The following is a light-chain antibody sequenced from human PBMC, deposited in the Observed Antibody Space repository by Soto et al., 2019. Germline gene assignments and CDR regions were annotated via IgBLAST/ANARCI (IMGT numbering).Light chain of an antibody. Sequence: EIVLTQSPGTLSLSPGERATLSCRASQSVSSSYLAWYQQKPGQAPRLLIYDASSRATGFPDRFSGSASGTDFTLTISRLEPEDFAVYYCQQYGSSPITFGQGTRLEIK. CDR3: QQYGSSPIT. CDR2: DAS. CDR1: QSVSSSY. V-gene: IGKV3-20*01. J-gene: IGKJ5*01.